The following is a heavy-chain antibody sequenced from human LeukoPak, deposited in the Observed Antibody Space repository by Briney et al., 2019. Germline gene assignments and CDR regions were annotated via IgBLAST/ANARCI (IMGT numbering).Heavy chain of an antibody. CDR2: IKPNSGAT. J-gene: IGHJ4*02. D-gene: IGHD3-3*01. CDR3: ASTPNMYYDFWSGYSTLPY. Sequence: ASVKVSCKAFGYTFTGYYMHWVRQAPGQGLEWMGSIKPNSGATNYAQKFQGRVTMASDTSISTAYMEVSRLRSDDTAVYYCASTPNMYYDFWSGYSTLPYWGQGTLVTVSS. V-gene: IGHV1-2*02. CDR1: GYTFTGYY.